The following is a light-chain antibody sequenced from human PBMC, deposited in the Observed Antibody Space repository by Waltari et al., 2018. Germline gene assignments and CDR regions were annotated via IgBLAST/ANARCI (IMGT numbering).Light chain of an antibody. CDR1: SSDIGANNY. J-gene: IGLJ3*02. CDR3: SSYTLTYTRV. CDR2: HVT. Sequence: QSALTQPASVSGSPGQSITISCTGTSSDIGANNYVSWYRQHPGKAPKLILYHVTTRPSGVSNRFSGSKSGNTASLTISGLQAEDEADYFCSSYTLTYTRVFGGGTKLTVL. V-gene: IGLV2-14*01.